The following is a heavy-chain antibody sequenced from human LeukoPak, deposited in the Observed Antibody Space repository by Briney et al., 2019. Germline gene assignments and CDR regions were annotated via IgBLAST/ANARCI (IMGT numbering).Heavy chain of an antibody. V-gene: IGHV3-13*03. CDR1: GFTFSSYD. D-gene: IGHD5-18*01. CDR3: ARVGDTDSTSDY. Sequence: GGSLRLSCAACGFTFSSYDMHWVRQPTGKGLEWVSGIGTAGDTYFPGSVKGQFTISRENANNSLYLQMNILRAEDTAVYYCARVGDTDSTSDYWGQGTLVTVSS. J-gene: IGHJ4*02. CDR2: IGTAGDT.